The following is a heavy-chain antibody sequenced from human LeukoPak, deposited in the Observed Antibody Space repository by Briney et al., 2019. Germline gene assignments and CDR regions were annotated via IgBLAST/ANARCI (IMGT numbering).Heavy chain of an antibody. D-gene: IGHD5-24*01. J-gene: IGHJ4*02. Sequence: GGSLRLSCAASGFTFSSYAMSWVRQAPGKGLEWVSAISGSGGDTYYADSVKGRFTISRDNAKNILYLEVNSLRTDDTAVYYCARGGLEPVDYWGQGTLVTVSS. CDR2: ISGSGGDT. CDR1: GFTFSSYA. V-gene: IGHV3-23*01. CDR3: ARGGLEPVDY.